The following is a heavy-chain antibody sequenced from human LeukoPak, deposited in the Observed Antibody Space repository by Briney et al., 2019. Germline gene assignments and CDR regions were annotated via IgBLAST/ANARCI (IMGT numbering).Heavy chain of an antibody. CDR2: INQDGSEK. D-gene: IGHD3-16*01. J-gene: IGHJ6*02. CDR1: GFTFSDYW. V-gene: IGHV3-7*01. CDR3: ARRLYYYYGMDV. Sequence: PGGSLRLSCAASGFTFSDYWMSWVRQAPGQGLEGVANINQDGSEKYYVASVTGRFTISRDNAKNSLYLQMNSLRVEDTAVYYCARRLYYYYGMDVWGQGTTVTVSS.